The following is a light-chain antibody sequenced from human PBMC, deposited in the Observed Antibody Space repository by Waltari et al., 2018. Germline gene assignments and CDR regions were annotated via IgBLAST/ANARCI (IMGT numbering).Light chain of an antibody. CDR3: QQSYSTPGT. Sequence: DIQMTQSPSSLSASVGDRVTSTCRASQSIREYLNCYQQKRRKAPKPRIYASSNLESGVPSRSGVSASEEDFSLTISGLQPEDFTTYYCQQSYSTPGTFGQGTYVEVK. CDR2: ASS. J-gene: IGKJ1*01. V-gene: IGKV1-39*01. CDR1: QSIREY.